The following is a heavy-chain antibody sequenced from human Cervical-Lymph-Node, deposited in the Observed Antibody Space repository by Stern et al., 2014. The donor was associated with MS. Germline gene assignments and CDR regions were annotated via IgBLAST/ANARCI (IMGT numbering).Heavy chain of an antibody. J-gene: IGHJ6*02. CDR1: GFTFSSYG. D-gene: IGHD1-26*01. Sequence: VQLVESGGGVVQPGRSLRLSCAASGFTFSSYGMHWVRQAPGKGLEWVAVISSDGINQYYADSVKGRFTISSDNSKNTLYLQMNSRRAEDTAVYYCAKDLGGSYYHYYYGMDVWGQGTTVTVSS. CDR2: ISSDGINQ. CDR3: AKDLGGSYYHYYYGMDV. V-gene: IGHV3-30*18.